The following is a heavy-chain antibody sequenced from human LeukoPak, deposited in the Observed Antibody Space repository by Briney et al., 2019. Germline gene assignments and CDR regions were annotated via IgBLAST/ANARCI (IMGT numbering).Heavy chain of an antibody. D-gene: IGHD4-17*01. CDR3: ARDSGRHKDYGDYNDAFDI. V-gene: IGHV4-59*01. CDR2: IYYSGST. CDR1: GGSISSYY. J-gene: IGHJ3*02. Sequence: SETLSLTCTVSGGSISSYYWSWIRQPPGKGLEWIGYIYYSGSTNYNPSLKSRVTISVDTSKNQFSLKLSSVTAADTAVYYCARDSGRHKDYGDYNDAFDIWGQGTMVTVSS.